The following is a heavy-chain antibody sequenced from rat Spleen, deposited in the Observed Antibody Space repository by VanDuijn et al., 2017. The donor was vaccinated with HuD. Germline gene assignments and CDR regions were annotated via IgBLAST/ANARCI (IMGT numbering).Heavy chain of an antibody. Sequence: QVQLKESGPGLVQPSQTLSLTCTVSGFSLSSYTVSWVRQPPGKGLEWIAAISSGGNTYYNSALKSRLSISRDISKSRVFLKMNSLQTEDTAIYFCTGDRHSPGIMDPWGQGASVTVSS. V-gene: IGHV2-6*01. J-gene: IGHJ4*01. CDR2: ISSGGNT. D-gene: IGHD1-4*01. CDR1: GFSLSSYT. CDR3: TGDRHSPGIMDP.